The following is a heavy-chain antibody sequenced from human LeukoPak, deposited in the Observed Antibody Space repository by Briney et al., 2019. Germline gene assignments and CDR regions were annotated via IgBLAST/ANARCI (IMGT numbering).Heavy chain of an antibody. CDR3: ARGRSGVFYYYGMDV. J-gene: IGHJ6*02. Sequence: PSETLSLTCAVYGGSFSGYYWSLIRQPPGKGLEWIGEINHSGSTNYNPSLKSRVTISVDTSKNQFSLKLSSVTAADTAVYYCARGRSGVFYYYGMDVWGQGTTVTVSS. CDR1: GGSFSGYY. V-gene: IGHV4-34*01. D-gene: IGHD3-10*01. CDR2: INHSGST.